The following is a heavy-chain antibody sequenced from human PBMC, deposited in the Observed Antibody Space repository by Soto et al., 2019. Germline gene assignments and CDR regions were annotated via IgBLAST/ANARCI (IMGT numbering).Heavy chain of an antibody. CDR3: AKDRPEYGDYHYYYYGMDV. Sequence: EVQLLESGGGLVQPGGSLRLSCAASGFTFSSYAMSWVRQAPGKGLEWVSAISGSGGSTYYADSVKGRFTISRDNSKNTLYLQINSLRAEYTAVYSGAKDRPEYGDYHYYYYGMDVWGQGTTVTVSS. CDR1: GFTFSSYA. V-gene: IGHV3-23*01. D-gene: IGHD4-17*01. J-gene: IGHJ6*02. CDR2: ISGSGGST.